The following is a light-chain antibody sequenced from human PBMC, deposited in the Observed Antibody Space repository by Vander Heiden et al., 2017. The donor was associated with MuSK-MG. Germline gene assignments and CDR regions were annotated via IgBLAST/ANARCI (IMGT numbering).Light chain of an antibody. CDR1: QSISRY. Sequence: DIQMTQSPSSLSASVGDRVTITCRASQSISRYFNWYQQKPGKAPKLLIYAASSLQSGVPSRFSGSGSGTDFTLTISSLQPEDCATYYCQQSDSTPHTFGGGTKVEIK. V-gene: IGKV1-39*01. J-gene: IGKJ4*01. CDR2: AAS. CDR3: QQSDSTPHT.